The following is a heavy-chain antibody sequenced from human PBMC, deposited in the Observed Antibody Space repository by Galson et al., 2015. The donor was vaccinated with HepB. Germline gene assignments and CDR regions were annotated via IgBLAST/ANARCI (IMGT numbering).Heavy chain of an antibody. CDR3: ARDQNHYYDSSGYWGAFDI. D-gene: IGHD3-22*01. CDR2: IWYDGSNK. J-gene: IGHJ3*02. V-gene: IGHV3-33*01. CDR1: GFTFSSYG. Sequence: SLRLSCAASGFTFSSYGMHWVRQAPGKGLEWVAVIWYDGSNKYYADSVKGRFTISRDNSKNTLYLQMNSLRAEDTAVYYCARDQNHYYDSSGYWGAFDIWGQGTMVTVSS.